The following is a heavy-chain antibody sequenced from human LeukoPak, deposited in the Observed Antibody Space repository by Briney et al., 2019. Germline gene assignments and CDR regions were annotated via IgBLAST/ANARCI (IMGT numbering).Heavy chain of an antibody. V-gene: IGHV4-34*01. D-gene: IGHD2-2*03. CDR3: ARGGLGGYCSSTSCSDYGMDV. J-gene: IGHJ6*04. CDR2: INHSGST. Sequence: PSETLSPTCAVYGGSFSGYYWSRIRQPPGKGLEWIGEINHSGSTNYNPSLKSRVTISVDTSKNQFSLKLSSVTAADTAVYYCARGGLGGYCSSTSCSDYGMDVWGKGTTVTVSS. CDR1: GGSFSGYY.